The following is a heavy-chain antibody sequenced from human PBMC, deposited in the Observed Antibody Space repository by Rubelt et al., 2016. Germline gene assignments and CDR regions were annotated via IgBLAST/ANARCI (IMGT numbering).Heavy chain of an antibody. CDR1: GFTFSSYA. CDR2: ISYDGSNK. V-gene: IGHV3-30*04. Sequence: GFTFSSYAMHWVRQAPGKGLEWVAVISYDGSNKYYADSVKGRFTISRDNSKNSLYLQMNSLRAEDTAVYYCARECDYGDYVPDYWGLGTLVTVSS. CDR3: ARECDYGDYVPDY. D-gene: IGHD4-17*01. J-gene: IGHJ4*02.